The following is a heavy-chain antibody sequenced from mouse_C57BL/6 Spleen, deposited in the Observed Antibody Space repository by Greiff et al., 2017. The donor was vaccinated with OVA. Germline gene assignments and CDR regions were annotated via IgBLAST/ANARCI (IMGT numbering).Heavy chain of an antibody. CDR3: AREKPWYFDV. V-gene: IGHV1-82*01. CDR1: GYAFSSSW. J-gene: IGHJ1*03. Sequence: VQRVESGPELVKPGASVKISCKASGYAFSSSWMNWVKQRPGKGLEWIGRIYPGGGDTNYNGKFKGKATLTADKSSSTAYMQLSSLTSEDSAVYFCAREKPWYFDVWGTGTTVTVSS. CDR2: IYPGGGDT.